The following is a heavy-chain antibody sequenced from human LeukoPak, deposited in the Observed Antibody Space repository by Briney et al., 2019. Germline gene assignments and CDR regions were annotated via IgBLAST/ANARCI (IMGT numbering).Heavy chain of an antibody. CDR2: ISASGGTT. J-gene: IGHJ4*02. Sequence: GGSLRLSCAASGFTFSSFAMNWVRQAPGKGLEWVSVISASGGTTFYADSVKGRFTISRDNSKNTLYLQMNSLRADDTAVYYCAKDLRGLGVYFDYWGQGTLVTVSS. CDR3: AKDLRGLGVYFDY. CDR1: GFTFSSFA. V-gene: IGHV3-23*01. D-gene: IGHD3-10*01.